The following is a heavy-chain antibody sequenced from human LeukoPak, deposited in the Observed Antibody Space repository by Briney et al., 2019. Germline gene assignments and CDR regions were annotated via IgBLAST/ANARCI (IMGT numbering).Heavy chain of an antibody. CDR2: IYHSGST. CDR1: GGSISSGGYY. Sequence: SETLSLTCTVSGGSISSGGYYWRWIRQPPGKGLEWIGYIYHSGSTYYNPSLKSRVTISVDRSKNQFSLKLSSVTAADTAVYYYASHYYYYMDVWGKGTTVTVSS. V-gene: IGHV4-30-2*01. J-gene: IGHJ6*03. CDR3: ASHYYYYMDV.